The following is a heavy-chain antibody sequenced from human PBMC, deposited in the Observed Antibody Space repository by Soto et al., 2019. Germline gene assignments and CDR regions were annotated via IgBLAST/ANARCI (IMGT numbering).Heavy chain of an antibody. CDR3: ASGNYVWGSYPNWYFDL. D-gene: IGHD3-16*02. CDR2: MYYSGST. V-gene: IGHV4-39*01. CDR1: GGSISSSSYY. J-gene: IGHJ2*01. Sequence: QLQLQESGPGLVKPSETLSLTCTVSGGSISSSSYYWGWIRQTPGKGLEWIGSMYYSGSTYYNPSLKSRVTISVDTSKNQFSLKLSSVTAADTAVYYCASGNYVWGSYPNWYFDLWGRGTLVTVSS.